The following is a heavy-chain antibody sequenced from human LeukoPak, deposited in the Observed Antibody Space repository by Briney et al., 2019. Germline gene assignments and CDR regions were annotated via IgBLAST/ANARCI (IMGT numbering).Heavy chain of an antibody. CDR1: GFTFSSYS. CDR3: AREVAAGY. J-gene: IGHJ4*02. V-gene: IGHV3-21*01. D-gene: IGHD2-15*01. CDR2: ISSSGSYI. Sequence: GGSLRLSCAASGFTFSSYSMNWVRQALGKGLEWVSSISSSGSYIYYADSVKGRFTISRDNAKNSVYLQMNSLRAEDTAVYYCAREVAAGYWGQGTLVTVSS.